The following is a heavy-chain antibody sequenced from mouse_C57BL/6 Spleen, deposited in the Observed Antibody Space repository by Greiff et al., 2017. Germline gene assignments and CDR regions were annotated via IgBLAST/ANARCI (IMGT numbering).Heavy chain of an antibody. CDR3: ALYDGSFALSWFAY. J-gene: IGHJ3*01. D-gene: IGHD2-3*01. V-gene: IGHV1-74*01. Sequence: QVQLQQPGAELVKPGASVKVSCKASGYTFTSYWMHWVKQRPGQGLEWIGRIHPSDSDTNYNQKFKGKATLTVDKSSSTAYMQLSSLTSEDSAVYYCALYDGSFALSWFAYWGQGTLGTVSA. CDR2: IHPSDSDT. CDR1: GYTFTSYW.